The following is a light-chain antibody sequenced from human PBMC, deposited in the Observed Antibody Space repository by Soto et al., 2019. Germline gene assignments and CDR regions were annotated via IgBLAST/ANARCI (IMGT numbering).Light chain of an antibody. CDR3: QHYNSYGT. CDR2: KAS. V-gene: IGKV1-5*03. Sequence: DIQMTQSPSTLSGSVGDRVTITCRASQTISSWLAWYQQKPGKAPKLLIYKASTLKSGVPSRFSGSGSGTEFTLTISSLHPDYFATYYCQHYNSYGTFGQGTKVDIK. CDR1: QTISSW. J-gene: IGKJ1*01.